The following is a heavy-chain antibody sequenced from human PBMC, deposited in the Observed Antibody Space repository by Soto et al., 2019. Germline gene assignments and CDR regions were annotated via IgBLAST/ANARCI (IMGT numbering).Heavy chain of an antibody. Sequence: EVQLVESGGGLVQPGGSLRLSCAASGFTFSSDWMSWVRQAPGKGLEWVANIKQDGSEKYYVDSVKGRFTISRDNAKNSLYLQMNSLSAEDTAVYYCATTYYYGSGSGWGQGTLVTVSS. CDR3: ATTYYYGSGSG. D-gene: IGHD3-10*01. J-gene: IGHJ4*02. V-gene: IGHV3-7*01. CDR2: IKQDGSEK. CDR1: GFTFSSDW.